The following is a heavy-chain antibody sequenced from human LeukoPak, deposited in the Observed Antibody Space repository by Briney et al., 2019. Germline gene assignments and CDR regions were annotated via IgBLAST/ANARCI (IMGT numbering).Heavy chain of an antibody. J-gene: IGHJ6*02. CDR2: IRSKAYGGTT. V-gene: IGHV3-49*04. CDR1: GFTFGDYA. CDR3: TRDPSVGTEYYYGMDV. D-gene: IGHD5-12*01. Sequence: PGRSLRLSCTASGFTFGDYAMSWVRQAPGKGLEGVGFIRSKAYGGTTEYAASVKGRFTISRDDSKSIAYLQMNSLKTEDTAVYYCTRDPSVGTEYYYGMDVWGQGTTVTVSS.